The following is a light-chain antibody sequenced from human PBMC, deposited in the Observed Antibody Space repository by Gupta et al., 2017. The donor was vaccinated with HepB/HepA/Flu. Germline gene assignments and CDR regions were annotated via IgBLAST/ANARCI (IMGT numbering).Light chain of an antibody. CDR1: SSNIGQGYD. CDR3: QSYDTSIDVV. CDR2: GNN. J-gene: IGLJ2*01. Sequence: SVLTQPPSVSGAPGQRVTISCSGTSSNIGQGYDVHWSQQLPGKPPKVLMYGNNSRPAGVPDRFSVSKSGTAAFLVITGLQEDEEADYYCQSYDTSIDVVFGGGTKLTV. V-gene: IGLV1-40*01.